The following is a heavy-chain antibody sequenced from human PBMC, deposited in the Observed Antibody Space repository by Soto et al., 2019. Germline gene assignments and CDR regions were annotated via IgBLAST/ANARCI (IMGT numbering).Heavy chain of an antibody. V-gene: IGHV3-15*07. D-gene: IGHD2-21*01. CDR3: TTDSYMTSIIVRFDY. CDR1: GFIFSNAW. Sequence: GGSLRLSCAASGFIFSNAWINWVRQAPGKGLEWVGRVKSKTDGGTTDFAEPVKGRIAISRDDSKKMVYLEMNSLKTEDTAIYYCTTDSYMTSIIVRFDYWGHGTLVTVSS. CDR2: VKSKTDGGTT. J-gene: IGHJ4*01.